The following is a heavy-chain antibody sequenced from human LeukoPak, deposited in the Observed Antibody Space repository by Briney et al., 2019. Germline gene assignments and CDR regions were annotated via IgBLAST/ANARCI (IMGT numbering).Heavy chain of an antibody. J-gene: IGHJ5*02. V-gene: IGHV3-43*02. CDR3: AKEVTTMVRGVMGSGIDP. Sequence: GGSLRLSCAASGFTFDDYAMHWVRQAPGKGLEWVSLISGDGGSTYYADSVKGRFTISRDNSKNSLYLQMNSLSTEDTALYYCAKEVTTMVRGVMGSGIDPWGQGTLVTVSS. CDR2: ISGDGGST. D-gene: IGHD3-10*01. CDR1: GFTFDDYA.